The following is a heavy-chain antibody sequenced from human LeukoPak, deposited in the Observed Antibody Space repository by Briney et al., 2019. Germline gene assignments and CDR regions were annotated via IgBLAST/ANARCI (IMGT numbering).Heavy chain of an antibody. J-gene: IGHJ6*03. CDR2: IYHSGST. D-gene: IGHD1-26*01. Sequence: SETLSLTCTVSGGSISSGGYYWSWIRQPPGKGREWIGYIYHSGSTYYNPSLKSRVTISVDTSKNQFSLKLSSVTAADTAVYYCASGTNYYYYMDVWGKGTTVTVSS. CDR3: ASGTNYYYYMDV. CDR1: GGSISSGGYY. V-gene: IGHV4-30-2*01.